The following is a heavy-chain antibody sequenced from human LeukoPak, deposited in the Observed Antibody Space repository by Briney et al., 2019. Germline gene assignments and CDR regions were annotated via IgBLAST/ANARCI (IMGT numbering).Heavy chain of an antibody. CDR2: ISGSGGST. V-gene: IGHV3-23*01. J-gene: IGHJ4*02. D-gene: IGHD1-26*01. CDR1: GFTVSSNY. Sequence: GGSLRLSCAASGFTVSSNYMSWVRQAPGKGLEWVSAISGSGGSTYYADSVKGRFTISRDNSKNTLYLQMNSLRAEDTAVYYCARGSYYDYWGQGTLVTVSS. CDR3: ARGSYYDY.